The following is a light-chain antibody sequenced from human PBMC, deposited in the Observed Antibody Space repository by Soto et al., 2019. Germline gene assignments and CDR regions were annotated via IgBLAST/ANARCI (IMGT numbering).Light chain of an antibody. CDR2: LGS. Sequence: DIVMTQSPLSLPVTPGEPASISCRSSQSLLHSNGYNYLDWYLQKSGQSPQLLIYLGSNRASGVPDRFSGSGSGTDFTLKIRRVEAEDVGVYYCMQALQTPLTFGPGTKVDIK. J-gene: IGKJ3*01. CDR1: QSLLHSNGYNY. V-gene: IGKV2-28*01. CDR3: MQALQTPLT.